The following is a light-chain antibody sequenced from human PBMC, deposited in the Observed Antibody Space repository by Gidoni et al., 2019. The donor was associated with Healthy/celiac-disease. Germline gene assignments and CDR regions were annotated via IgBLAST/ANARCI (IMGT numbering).Light chain of an antibody. CDR1: QSISSW. CDR3: QQYNSYSYT. V-gene: IGKV1-5*01. J-gene: IGKJ2*01. Sequence: DIQMTQSPSTLSASVGDRVTITCRASQSISSWLAWYQQKPGKAPKLLIYDASSLESGVPSSFSGSGSGTEFTLTISSLQPDDFATYYCQQYNSYSYTFGPGTKLEIK. CDR2: DAS.